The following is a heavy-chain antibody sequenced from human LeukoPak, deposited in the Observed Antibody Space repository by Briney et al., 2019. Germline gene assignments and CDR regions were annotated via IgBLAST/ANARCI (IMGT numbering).Heavy chain of an antibody. Sequence: PSETLSLTCTVSGGSVSSGSYYWSWVRQPPGQGLEYIGYIYYSGSTNYNPSLKSRVTISVDTSKNQFSLKLSSVTAADTAVYYCARGYSGLDAFDIWGQGTMVTVSS. CDR2: IYYSGST. D-gene: IGHD5-12*01. CDR3: ARGYSGLDAFDI. J-gene: IGHJ3*02. V-gene: IGHV4-61*01. CDR1: GGSVSSGSYY.